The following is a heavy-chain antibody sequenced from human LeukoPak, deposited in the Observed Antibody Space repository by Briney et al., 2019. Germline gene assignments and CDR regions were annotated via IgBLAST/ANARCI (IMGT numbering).Heavy chain of an antibody. CDR2: ISSSSSYI. CDR3: ARDKIAAAGTDYYYGMDV. J-gene: IGHJ6*02. D-gene: IGHD6-13*01. CDR1: GFTFISYN. V-gene: IGHV3-21*01. Sequence: GGSLRLSCAASGFTFISYNMNWVRQAPGKGLEWVSSISSSSSYIYYADSVKGRFTISRDNAKNSLYLQMNSLRAEDTAVYHCARDKIAAAGTDYYYGMDVWGQGTTVTVSS.